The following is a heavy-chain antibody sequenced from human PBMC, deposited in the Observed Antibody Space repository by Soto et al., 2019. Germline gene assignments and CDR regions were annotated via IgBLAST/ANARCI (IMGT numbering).Heavy chain of an antibody. V-gene: IGHV3-33*06. CDR2: IWFDGSNK. Sequence: QLVESGGGVVQPGRSLTLSCAASGFTFSTYGMHWVRQAPGKGLEWVAVIWFDGSNKYYADSVKGRFTISRDNSKDTLSLQMTRLRAEDTAVYYCAKDPLGGWGHYYYYSGMDVWGQGTTVTVSS. CDR3: AKDPLGGWGHYYYYSGMDV. CDR1: GFTFSTYG. D-gene: IGHD6-19*01. J-gene: IGHJ6*02.